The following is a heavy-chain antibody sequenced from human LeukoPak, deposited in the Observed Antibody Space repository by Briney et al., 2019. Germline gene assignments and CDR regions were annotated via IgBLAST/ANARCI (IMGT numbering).Heavy chain of an antibody. CDR1: GFTVSSNY. V-gene: IGHV3-53*05. Sequence: GGSLRLSCAASGFTVSSNYMNWVRQAPGKGLEWVSVIYSGGSTYYPDSVRGRFTISRETSKNTFYLQMNRMRSEDTAVYYCARDLYGSGSRWGQGTLVTVSS. J-gene: IGHJ4*02. CDR2: IYSGGST. D-gene: IGHD3-10*01. CDR3: ARDLYGSGSR.